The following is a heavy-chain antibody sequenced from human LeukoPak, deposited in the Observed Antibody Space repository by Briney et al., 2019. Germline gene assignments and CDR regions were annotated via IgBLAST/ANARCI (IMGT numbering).Heavy chain of an antibody. V-gene: IGHV4-39*01. D-gene: IGHD3-10*01. CDR2: IYYSGST. CDR3: ARDTWFGEGYLDY. J-gene: IGHJ4*02. Sequence: SETLSLTCTVSGGSISSSSYYWGWLRQPPGKGLEWIGSIYYSGSTYYNPSLKSRVTISVDTSKNQFSLKLSSVTAADTAVYYCARDTWFGEGYLDYWGQGTLVTVSS. CDR1: GGSISSSSYY.